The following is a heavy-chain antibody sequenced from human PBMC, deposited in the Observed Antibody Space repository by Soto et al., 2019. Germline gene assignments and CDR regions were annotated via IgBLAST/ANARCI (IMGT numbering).Heavy chain of an antibody. CDR1: GFTFSSYA. Sequence: GGSLRLSCTASGFTFSSYAMSWVRQAPGKGLEWVSAISGSGGNTYYAASVQGRLTISRDNAKNTLYLQMNSLRAEDTAVYYCVRGDGDYNDGNGYLARHWGQGTLVTVSS. D-gene: IGHD5-18*01. V-gene: IGHV3-23*01. CDR2: ISGSGGNT. J-gene: IGHJ4*02. CDR3: VRGDGDYNDGNGYLARH.